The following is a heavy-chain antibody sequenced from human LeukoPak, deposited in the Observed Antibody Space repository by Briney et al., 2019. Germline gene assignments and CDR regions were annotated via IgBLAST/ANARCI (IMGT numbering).Heavy chain of an antibody. D-gene: IGHD7-27*01. CDR3: ARAEKPNWGNYYYYCMDV. J-gene: IGHJ6*03. V-gene: IGHV1-18*01. CDR1: GGTFSSYA. CDR2: ISAYNGNT. Sequence: GASVKVSCKASGGTFSSYAISWVRQAPGQGLEWMGWISAYNGNTNFAQKLQDRVTMTTDTSTSTAYMELRSLRSDDTAVYYCARAEKPNWGNYYYYCMDVWGKGTTVTVSS.